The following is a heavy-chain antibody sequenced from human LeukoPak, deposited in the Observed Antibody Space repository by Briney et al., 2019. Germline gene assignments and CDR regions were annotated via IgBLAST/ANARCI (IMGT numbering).Heavy chain of an antibody. D-gene: IGHD5-12*01. CDR1: GLSVGGYW. CDR2: INSDGSSI. CDR3: TRGASGYGNFDY. Sequence: GGSLRLFCAASGLSVGGYWMHWVRQGPGMGLVWVSRINSDGSSISYADSVKGRFSISRDNAKNTPYPQMNSLRAEDTAVYYCTRGASGYGNFDYWGQGTLVTVSS. J-gene: IGHJ4*02. V-gene: IGHV3-74*01.